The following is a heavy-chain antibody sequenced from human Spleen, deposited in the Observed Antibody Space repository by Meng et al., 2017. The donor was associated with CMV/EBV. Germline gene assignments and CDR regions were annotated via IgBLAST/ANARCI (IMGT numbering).Heavy chain of an antibody. CDR2: MYYSGST. CDR3: ARSPRGGCTSISCYTERPFDY. CDR1: GGSISSDGHY. J-gene: IGHJ4*02. D-gene: IGHD2-2*02. V-gene: IGHV4-39*01. Sequence: GSLRLSCTVSGGSISSDGHYWGWIRQSPGKGLEWIGSMYYSGSTYYNPSLKSRVTMSLDMSKNQFSLTLSPVTATDTAVYYCARSPRGGCTSISCYTERPFDYWGQGTRVTVSS.